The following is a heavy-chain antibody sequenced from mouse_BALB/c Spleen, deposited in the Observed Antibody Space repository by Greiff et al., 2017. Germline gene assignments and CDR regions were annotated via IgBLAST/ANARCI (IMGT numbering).Heavy chain of an antibody. Sequence: LVKTGASVKISCKASGYSFTGYYMHWVKQSHGKSLEWIGYISCYNGATSYNQKFKGKATFTVDTSSSTAYMQFNSLTSEDSAVYYCARGATVVEAMDYWGQGTSVTVSS. CDR3: ARGATVVEAMDY. J-gene: IGHJ4*01. D-gene: IGHD1-1*01. CDR1: GYSFTGYY. CDR2: ISCYNGAT. V-gene: IGHV1S34*01.